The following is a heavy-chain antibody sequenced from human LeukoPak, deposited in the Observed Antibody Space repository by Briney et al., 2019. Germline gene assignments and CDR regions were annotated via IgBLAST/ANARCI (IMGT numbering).Heavy chain of an antibody. D-gene: IGHD4-23*01. J-gene: IGHJ5*02. V-gene: IGHV5-51*01. CDR2: IYPGDSDT. CDR3: ATRSVVTPQFDP. CDR1: GYSFSTYW. Sequence: GESLKISCKGSGYSFSTYWVGWVRQMPGRGLEWMGTIYPGDSDTRYSPSFQGQVTISADKSITTAYLQWSSLKASDTAMYYCATRSVVTPQFDPWGQGTLVTVSS.